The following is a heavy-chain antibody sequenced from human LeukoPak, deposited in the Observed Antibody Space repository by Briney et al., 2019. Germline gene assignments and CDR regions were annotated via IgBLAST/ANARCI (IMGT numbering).Heavy chain of an antibody. CDR1: GFTVSSNS. CDR2: IYSGGST. Sequence: GGSLRLSCAASGFTVSSNSMSWVRQAPGKGLEWVSFIYSGGSTYYADSVKGRFTISRDNSKNTLYLQLNSLRAEDTAVYYCAKDRPSITVAAETPLDYWGQGSLVTVSS. V-gene: IGHV3-66*01. CDR3: AKDRPSITVAAETPLDY. J-gene: IGHJ4*02. D-gene: IGHD6-19*01.